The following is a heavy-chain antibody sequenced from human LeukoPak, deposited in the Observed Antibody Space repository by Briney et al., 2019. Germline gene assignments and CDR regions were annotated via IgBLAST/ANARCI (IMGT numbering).Heavy chain of an antibody. V-gene: IGHV3-21*01. J-gene: IGHJ4*02. CDR2: ISSSSSYI. Sequence: GGSLRLSCAASGFTFSSYSMNWVRQAPGKGLEWVSSISSSSSYIYYADSVKGRFTISRDNAKNSLYLQMNRLRAEDTAVYYCARDGPAGDTATYWGQGTLVTVSS. CDR1: GFTFSSYS. CDR3: ARDGPAGDTATY. D-gene: IGHD5-18*01.